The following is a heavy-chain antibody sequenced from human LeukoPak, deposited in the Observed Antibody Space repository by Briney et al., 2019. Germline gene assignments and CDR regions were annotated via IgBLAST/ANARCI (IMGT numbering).Heavy chain of an antibody. Sequence: SVKVSCKASGGTFSSYAISWVRQAPGQGLEWMGMIIPIFGIANYAQKFQGRVTITADKSTSTAYMELSSLRSEDTAVYYCARSYRRYGSGSYSHDYYYGMDVWGQGTTVTVSS. CDR3: ARSYRRYGSGSYSHDYYYGMDV. CDR2: IIPIFGIA. D-gene: IGHD3-10*01. V-gene: IGHV1-69*04. CDR1: GGTFSSYA. J-gene: IGHJ6*02.